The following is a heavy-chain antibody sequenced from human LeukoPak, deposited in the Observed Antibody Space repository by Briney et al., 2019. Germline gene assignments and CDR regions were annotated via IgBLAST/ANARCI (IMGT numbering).Heavy chain of an antibody. D-gene: IGHD1-26*01. CDR2: IYSGGST. CDR1: GFTVSSNY. CDR3: ARVGFGGSYYVAFDY. Sequence: GGSLRLSCAASGFTVSSNYMSWVRQAPGKGLEWVSVIYSGGSTYYADSVKGRFTISRDNSKNTLYLQMNSLRAEDTAVYYCARVGFGGSYYVAFDYWGQGTLVTVSS. J-gene: IGHJ4*02. V-gene: IGHV3-53*05.